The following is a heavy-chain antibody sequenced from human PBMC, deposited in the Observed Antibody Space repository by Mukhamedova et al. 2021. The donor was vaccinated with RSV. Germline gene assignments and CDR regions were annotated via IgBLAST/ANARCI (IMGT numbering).Heavy chain of an antibody. V-gene: IGHV4-59*01. J-gene: IGHJ6*01. CDR3: AAGAPPNRRFFEWSSYYYYG. Sequence: SSYYWSWIRQPPGKGLEWIGYIYYSGSTNYNPSLKSRVTISVDTSKNQFSLKLSSVTAADTAVYYCAAGAPPNRRFFEWSSYYYYG. CDR2: IYYSGST. D-gene: IGHD3-3*01. CDR1: SSYY.